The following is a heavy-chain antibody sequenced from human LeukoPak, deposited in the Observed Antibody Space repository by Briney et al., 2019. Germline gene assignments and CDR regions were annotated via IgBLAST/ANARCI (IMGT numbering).Heavy chain of an antibody. CDR1: GFTFDDYA. CDR2: ISWNSGSI. Sequence: GGSLRLSCAASGFTFDDYAMHWVRQAPGKGLEWVSGISWNSGSIGYADSVKGRFTISRDNAKNSLYLQMNSLRAEDTAVYYCAKEREQQLVSHWFDPWGQGTLVTVSS. J-gene: IGHJ5*02. CDR3: AKEREQQLVSHWFDP. V-gene: IGHV3-9*01. D-gene: IGHD6-13*01.